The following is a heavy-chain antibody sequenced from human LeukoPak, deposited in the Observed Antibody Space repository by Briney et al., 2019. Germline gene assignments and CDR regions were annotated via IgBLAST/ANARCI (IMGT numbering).Heavy chain of an antibody. J-gene: IGHJ4*02. CDR1: GFTFSSYS. CDR3: ARAPVYCSSTSCYSPSGFDY. CDR2: ISSSSSYI. D-gene: IGHD2-2*01. V-gene: IGHV3-21*01. Sequence: GGSLRLSCAASGFTFSSYSMSWVRQAPGEGLEWVSSISSSSSYIYYADSVDGRFTTSRDNAKNSLYLQMNSLGAEDTAVYYCARAPVYCSSTSCYSPSGFDYWGQGTLVTVSS.